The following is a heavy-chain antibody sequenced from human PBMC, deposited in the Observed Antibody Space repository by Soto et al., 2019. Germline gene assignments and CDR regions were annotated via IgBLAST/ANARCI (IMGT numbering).Heavy chain of an antibody. CDR3: AKDRSYYYGSGSFEGVFDS. V-gene: IGHV3-23*01. D-gene: IGHD3-10*01. CDR1: GVSFNSYA. J-gene: IGHJ4*02. Sequence: EVKLLASGGGLVQPGGSLRLSCEVSGVSFNSYAMGWVRQAQGKRLEWGSSFSASDGTTYYADSVKGRFTVSRDNSKNTVFLPMNSLRVEDTAVYFCAKDRSYYYGSGSFEGVFDSWGQGTLVTVSS. CDR2: FSASDGTT.